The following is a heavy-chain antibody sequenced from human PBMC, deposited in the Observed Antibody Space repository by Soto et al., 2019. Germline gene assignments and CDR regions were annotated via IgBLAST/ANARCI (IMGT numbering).Heavy chain of an antibody. Sequence: PGESLKISCNGSGYSFTNYWIAWVRQMPGKGLEWMGIIYPGDSDTRYSPSFQGQVTISADKSISTAYLQWSSLKASDTAMYYCAGGGVRGVITRTRDYYGMDVWGQGTTVTVSS. CDR1: GYSFTNYW. V-gene: IGHV5-51*01. CDR2: IYPGDSDT. J-gene: IGHJ6*02. CDR3: AGGGVRGVITRTRDYYGMDV. D-gene: IGHD3-10*01.